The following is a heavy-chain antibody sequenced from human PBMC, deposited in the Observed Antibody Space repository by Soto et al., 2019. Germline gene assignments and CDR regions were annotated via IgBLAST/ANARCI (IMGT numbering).Heavy chain of an antibody. J-gene: IGHJ4*02. V-gene: IGHV4-39*01. D-gene: IGHD3-22*01. CDR3: ARYVTYYDDSSGYFFDC. CDR2: IFYRGNT. Sequence: PAETLSRTCSVSVCSISSINYYWGWFRQPPGNWLEWIGIGSIFYRGNTYYNPSLKSRVTISVDTSKNQFSLKLSSVTAADTAVYYCARYVTYYDDSSGYFFDCWGQGILVTVSS. CDR1: VCSISSINYY.